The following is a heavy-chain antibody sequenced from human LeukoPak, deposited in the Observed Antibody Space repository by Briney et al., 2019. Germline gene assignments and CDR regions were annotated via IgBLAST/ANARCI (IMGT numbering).Heavy chain of an antibody. CDR1: GGSFSGYY. Sequence: PSETLSLTCAVYGGSFSGYYWSWIRLPPGKGLEWIGEINHSGSTNYNPSLKSRVTISVDTSKNQFSLKLSSVTAADTAVYYCVSSPGGFGAPAYYWGQGTLVTVSS. CDR2: INHSGST. V-gene: IGHV4-34*01. CDR3: VSSPGGFGAPAYY. D-gene: IGHD3-10*01. J-gene: IGHJ4*02.